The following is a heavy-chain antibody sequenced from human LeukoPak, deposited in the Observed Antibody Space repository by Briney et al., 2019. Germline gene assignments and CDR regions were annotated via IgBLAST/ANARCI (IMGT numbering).Heavy chain of an antibody. J-gene: IGHJ5*02. CDR1: SASISSGGYF. CDR3: ARALCINGICEWFDP. CDR2: IETSGST. Sequence: PSETLSLTCTVSSASISSGGYFWSWIRQPAGKGVEWIGRIETSGSTNYNPSLKSRVTMSVDTSKNQFSLKLRSVTAADTAVYYCARALCINGICEWFDPWGQGTLVTVSS. D-gene: IGHD2-8*01. V-gene: IGHV4-61*02.